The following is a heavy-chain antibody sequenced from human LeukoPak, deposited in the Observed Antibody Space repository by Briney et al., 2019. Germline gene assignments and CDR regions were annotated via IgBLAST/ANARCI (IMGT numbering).Heavy chain of an antibody. V-gene: IGHV1-46*01. CDR1: GYTFTNYY. Sequence: GASVKVSCKASGYTFTNYYIHWVRQAPGQGLECMGIINPSGGSTSYAQKFQGRVTMTRDMSTRTVYMELSSLGYEDTAVYYCARARELGSKTKYYFDYWGQGTLVTVSS. CDR3: ARARELGSKTKYYFDY. CDR2: INPSGGST. D-gene: IGHD1-7*01. J-gene: IGHJ4*02.